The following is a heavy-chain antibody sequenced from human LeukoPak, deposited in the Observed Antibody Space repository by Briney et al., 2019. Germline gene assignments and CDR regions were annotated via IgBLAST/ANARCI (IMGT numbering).Heavy chain of an antibody. V-gene: IGHV3-23*01. CDR1: EFTFSSYA. Sequence: PGGSLRLSCVVSEFTFSSYAMSWVRQAPGKGLEWVSAISGSGGNTYYADSVKGRFTISRDNSKNTLYLQMNSLRAEDTAVYYCARPYYDSSGYRFDYWGQGTLVTVSS. CDR2: ISGSGGNT. J-gene: IGHJ4*02. D-gene: IGHD3-22*01. CDR3: ARPYYDSSGYRFDY.